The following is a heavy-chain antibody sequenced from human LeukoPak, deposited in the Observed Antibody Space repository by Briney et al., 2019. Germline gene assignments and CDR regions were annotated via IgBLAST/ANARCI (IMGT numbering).Heavy chain of an antibody. CDR3: ARAIRNSARMTLNAFDM. Sequence: ASVKVSCKASIYTFTTYYLHWVRQAPGQGFEWMGRISPNNGDTDYTQKFQGRVSMTRDTSTSTTYMELSSLTSDDTAIYYCARAIRNSARMTLNAFDMWGQGTKLTVSS. CDR1: IYTFTTYY. J-gene: IGHJ3*02. V-gene: IGHV1-2*06. CDR2: ISPNNGDT. D-gene: IGHD4-23*01.